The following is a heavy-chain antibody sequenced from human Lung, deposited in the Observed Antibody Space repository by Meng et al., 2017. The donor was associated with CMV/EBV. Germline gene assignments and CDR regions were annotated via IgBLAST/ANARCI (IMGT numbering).Heavy chain of an antibody. J-gene: IGHJ4*02. D-gene: IGHD3-10*01. Sequence: QITLKESGPPLVKPTQTLTLPCTFSGFSLSTSGVGVGWIRQPPGKALEWLALIYWNDDKWYSPSLKSRLTITKDTSKNQVVLTLTNMDPVDSATYYCAHRPSMLQGVNVDYWGQGTLVTVSS. CDR1: GFSLSTSGVG. CDR2: IYWNDDK. V-gene: IGHV2-5*01. CDR3: AHRPSMLQGVNVDY.